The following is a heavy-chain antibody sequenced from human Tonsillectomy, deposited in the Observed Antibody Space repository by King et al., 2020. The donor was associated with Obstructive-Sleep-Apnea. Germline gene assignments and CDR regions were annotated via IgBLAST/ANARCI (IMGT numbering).Heavy chain of an antibody. CDR3: AGGLTLPYCSGVSCYPLWGQTVPLVWFDT. V-gene: IGHV4-39*07. J-gene: IGHJ5*02. CDR1: GGSISSSSYY. D-gene: IGHD2-15*01. Sequence: QLQESGPGLVKPSETLSLTCTVSGGSISSSSYYWGWIRQPPGKGLEWIGSIYYSGSTYYNPSLKSRGTISVDTSKNQFSLKLSSVTAADTAVDYCAGGLTLPYCSGVSCYPLWGQTVPLVWFDTWGQGTLVTVSS. CDR2: IYYSGST.